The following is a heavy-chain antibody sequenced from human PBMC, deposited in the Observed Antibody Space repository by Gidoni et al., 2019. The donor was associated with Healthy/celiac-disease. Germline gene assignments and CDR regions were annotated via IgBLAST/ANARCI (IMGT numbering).Heavy chain of an antibody. J-gene: IGHJ3*02. D-gene: IGHD2-8*02. CDR1: GLTCSGYG. CDR3: AGSPYCTGGVSYRDGAFDI. CDR2: IKQDGSEK. V-gene: IGHV3-7*01. Sequence: CEASGLTCSGYGKSWVRQAPGMGLEWVANIKQDGSEKYYVDSVKGRFTISRDNAKNSLYLQMNSLRAKDTAVYYCAGSPYCTGGVSYRDGAFDIWGQGTMVTVSS.